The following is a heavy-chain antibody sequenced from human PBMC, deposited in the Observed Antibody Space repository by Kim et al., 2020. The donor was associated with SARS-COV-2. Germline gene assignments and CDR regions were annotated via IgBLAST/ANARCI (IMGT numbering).Heavy chain of an antibody. D-gene: IGHD6-19*01. CDR2: VNPNNDGT. V-gene: IGHV1-2*02. Sequence: ASVKVSCKASGYTFTGYYIHWVRQAPGQGLEWMGWVNPNNDGTNYAQKFQGRVTMTRDTSISTAYMELSSLKSDDTAVYYCASQPHVAAGTWCFDFWGQGPRVTVSS. CDR3: ASQPHVAAGTWCFDF. CDR1: GYTFTGYY. J-gene: IGHJ4*02.